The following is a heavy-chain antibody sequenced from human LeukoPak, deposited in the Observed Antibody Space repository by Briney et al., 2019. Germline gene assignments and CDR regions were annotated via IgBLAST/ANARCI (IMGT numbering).Heavy chain of an antibody. V-gene: IGHV4-59*01. CDR2: IFYTGST. J-gene: IGHJ1*01. Sequence: SETLSLTCTVSGGSISSYYWSWIRQPPGKGLEWIGYIFYTGSTNYNPSLKSRVTISVDTSKNQFSMKLNSVTAADTAVYYCARSTYYYDSSGYFVGYFQHWGQGTLVTVSS. CDR1: GGSISSYY. CDR3: ARSTYYYDSSGYFVGYFQH. D-gene: IGHD3-22*01.